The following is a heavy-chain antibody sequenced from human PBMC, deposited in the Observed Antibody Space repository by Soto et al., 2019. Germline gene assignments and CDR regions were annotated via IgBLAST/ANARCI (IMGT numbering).Heavy chain of an antibody. Sequence: QVQLQQWGAGLLKLSETLSLTCAVYGGSFSDYYWSWIRQPPEMGLEFIGEIDHSGRTNYSTALKNRVPISVDTSKHQVSLKLTSVNAAATAVYYCASGEDDFWINHLHWFDPWGHGILVTVSS. V-gene: IGHV4-34*01. CDR2: IDHSGRT. D-gene: IGHD3-3*01. CDR3: ASGEDDFWINHLHWFDP. CDR1: GGSFSDYY. J-gene: IGHJ5*02.